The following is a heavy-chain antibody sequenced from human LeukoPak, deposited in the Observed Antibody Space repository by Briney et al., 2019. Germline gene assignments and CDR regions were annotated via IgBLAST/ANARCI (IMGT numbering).Heavy chain of an antibody. CDR1: GFTFSSYW. CDR3: AKEGDTAMVPRFVDY. Sequence: GGSLRLSCAASGFTFSSYWMHWVRQAPGKGLVWVSRINSDGSSTSYADSVKGRFTISRDNAKNTLYLQMNSLRAEDTAVYYCAKEGDTAMVPRFVDYWGQGTLVTVSS. J-gene: IGHJ4*02. V-gene: IGHV3-74*01. CDR2: INSDGSST. D-gene: IGHD5-18*01.